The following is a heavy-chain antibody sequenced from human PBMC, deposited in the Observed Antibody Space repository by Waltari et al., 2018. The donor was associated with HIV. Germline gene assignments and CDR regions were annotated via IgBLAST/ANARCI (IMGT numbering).Heavy chain of an antibody. CDR3: ARDLTHWHDSSTYSGAGY. D-gene: IGHD3-22*01. CDR2: INVGNGER. V-gene: IGHV1-3*01. CDR1: GYPFTSSP. Sequence: QVQLVQSGAEVKKPGASVKVSCKASGYPFTSSPIYCLRRAPGQKLEWMGLINVGNGERKYSQKVQDRVTMTSDTSASTAYMELSSLRSEDTAVYFCARDLTHWHDSSTYSGAGYWGQGTLVTVSS. J-gene: IGHJ4*02.